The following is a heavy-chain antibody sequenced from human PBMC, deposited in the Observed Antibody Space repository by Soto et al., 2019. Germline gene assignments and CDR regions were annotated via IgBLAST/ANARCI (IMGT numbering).Heavy chain of an antibody. V-gene: IGHV3-9*01. CDR1: GFTFDDYA. J-gene: IGHJ4*02. CDR2: ISWNSASI. CDR3: AKPSLRTLQVGAKYFDY. D-gene: IGHD1-26*01. Sequence: GGSLRLSCAASGFTFDDYAMHWVRQVPGKGLEWVSGISWNSASIGYADSVKRRFTTSRDNAKNSLYLEMNSLRTEDTALYYCAKPSLRTLQVGAKYFDYWGQGTLVTVSS.